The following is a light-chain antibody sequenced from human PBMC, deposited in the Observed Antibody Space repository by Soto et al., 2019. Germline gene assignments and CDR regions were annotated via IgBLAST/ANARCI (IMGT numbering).Light chain of an antibody. CDR1: RSVGNN. CDR3: QQYGDWPLT. CDR2: ATS. J-gene: IGKJ4*01. Sequence: EIVVTQSPATLSVSPGDGATLSCRARRSVGNNFAWYQQKPGQAPRLLIFATSTRATGVPARFSGSGSGTEFTLTISNLQSEDFAVYYCQQYGDWPLTFGGGAKVEIE. V-gene: IGKV3-15*01.